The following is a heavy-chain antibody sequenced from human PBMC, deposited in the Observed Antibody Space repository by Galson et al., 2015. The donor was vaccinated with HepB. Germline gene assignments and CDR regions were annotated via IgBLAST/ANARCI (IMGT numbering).Heavy chain of an antibody. CDR1: GYTFTSYD. D-gene: IGHD4-17*01. J-gene: IGHJ6*02. V-gene: IGHV1-8*01. CDR2: MNPNSGNT. Sequence: SVKVSCKASGYTFTSYDINWVRQATGQGLEWMGWMNPNSGNTGYAQKFQGRVTMTRNTSISTAYMELSSLRSEDTAVYYCARRKDYGDYYYYGMDVWGQGTTVTVSS. CDR3: ARRKDYGDYYYYGMDV.